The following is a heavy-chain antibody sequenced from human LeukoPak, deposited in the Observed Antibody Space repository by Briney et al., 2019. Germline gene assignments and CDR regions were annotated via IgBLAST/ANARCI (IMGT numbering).Heavy chain of an antibody. J-gene: IGHJ4*02. Sequence: GGSLRLSCAASGFTFSSYSMNWVRQAPGKGLEWVSSISSSSSYIYYADSVRGRFTISRDNAKNSLYLQMNSLRAEDTAVYYCARVSSIAVAGTGFDYWGQGTLVTVSS. D-gene: IGHD6-19*01. CDR1: GFTFSSYS. CDR3: ARVSSIAVAGTGFDY. CDR2: ISSSSSYI. V-gene: IGHV3-21*01.